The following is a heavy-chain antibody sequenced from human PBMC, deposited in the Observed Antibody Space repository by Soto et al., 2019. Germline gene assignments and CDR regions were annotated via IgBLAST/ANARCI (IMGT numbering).Heavy chain of an antibody. D-gene: IGHD1-26*01. J-gene: IGHJ4*02. V-gene: IGHV3-23*01. CDR2: ISFSGADT. CDR3: VREGLRATTKGPYFDY. Sequence: PGGSLRLSCVTSGFTFSGYALSWVRQAPGQGLEWVSTISFSGADTFYADSVKGRFTISRDMSMNTLFLHMSSLRAEDTALYYCVREGLRATTKGPYFDYWGQGTLVTVSS. CDR1: GFTFSGYA.